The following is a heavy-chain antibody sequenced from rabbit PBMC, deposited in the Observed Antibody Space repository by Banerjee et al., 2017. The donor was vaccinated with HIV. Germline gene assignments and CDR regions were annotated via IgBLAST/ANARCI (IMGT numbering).Heavy chain of an antibody. J-gene: IGHJ3*01. CDR2: IYAGSGGST. Sequence: QEQLEESGGGLVKPEGSLTLTCTASGFSFSSNYWICWVRQAPGKGLEWIACIYAGSGGSTYYASWAKGRFTISKTSSTTVTLQMTSLTATDTATYFCARDSGYIYDLTRLDLWGPGTLVTVS. D-gene: IGHD1-1*01. V-gene: IGHV1S45*01. CDR3: ARDSGYIYDLTRLDL. CDR1: GFSFSSNYW.